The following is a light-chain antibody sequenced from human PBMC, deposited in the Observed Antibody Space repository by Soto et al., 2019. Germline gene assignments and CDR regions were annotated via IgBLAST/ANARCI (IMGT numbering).Light chain of an antibody. Sequence: DIVLTQSPATLSLSPGERATLSCRASQRIGDYLAWYQQRPGQAPRLLIYDASNRAAGTPARFSGSGSGSDYTLTISSLQPGDFAVYYCQQRYVWPITFGQGTRLDIK. V-gene: IGKV3-11*01. CDR3: QQRYVWPIT. CDR2: DAS. J-gene: IGKJ5*01. CDR1: QRIGDY.